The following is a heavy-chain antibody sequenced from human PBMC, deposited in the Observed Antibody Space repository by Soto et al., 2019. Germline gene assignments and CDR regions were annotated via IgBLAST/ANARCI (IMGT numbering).Heavy chain of an antibody. CDR1: GFTFTSSA. CDR3: AAAGTIFGVVISGHDAFDI. Sequence: QMQLVQSGPEVKKPGTSVKVSCKASGFTFTSSAMQWVRQARGQRLEWIGWIVVGSGNTNYAQKFQERVTITRDMSTRTAYMELSSLRSEDTAVYYCAAAGTIFGVVISGHDAFDIWGQGTMVTVSS. CDR2: IVVGSGNT. D-gene: IGHD3-3*01. V-gene: IGHV1-58*02. J-gene: IGHJ3*02.